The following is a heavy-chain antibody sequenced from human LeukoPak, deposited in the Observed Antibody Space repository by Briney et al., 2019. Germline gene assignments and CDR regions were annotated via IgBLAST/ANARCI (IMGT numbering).Heavy chain of an antibody. CDR1: GFIFSNHW. Sequence: PGGSLRLSCAASGFIFSNHWMHWVRQAPGKGLEWVSRINSDGSSTTYADSVKGRFTISRDNAKSMLYLQMNSLRAEDTAVYYCARSEYNFDYWGQGTLVTVSS. V-gene: IGHV3-74*01. CDR2: INSDGSST. D-gene: IGHD1-1*01. J-gene: IGHJ4*02. CDR3: ARSEYNFDY.